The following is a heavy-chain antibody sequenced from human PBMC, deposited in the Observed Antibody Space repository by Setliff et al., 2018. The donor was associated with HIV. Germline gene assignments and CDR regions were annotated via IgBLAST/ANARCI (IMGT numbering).Heavy chain of an antibody. CDR3: TRGGYSGAFLDAFDI. V-gene: IGHV1-18*01. J-gene: IGHJ3*02. CDR1: GYSFTSYG. D-gene: IGHD1-26*01. Sequence: GASVKVXXXASGYSFTSYGLSWVRQAPGQGLEWMGSITTYNGGTNYAQKFQGSVTXXXDTSTSTAYMELRSLRSDDTAVYYCTRGGYSGAFLDAFDIWGQGTMVTVSS. CDR2: ITTYNGGT.